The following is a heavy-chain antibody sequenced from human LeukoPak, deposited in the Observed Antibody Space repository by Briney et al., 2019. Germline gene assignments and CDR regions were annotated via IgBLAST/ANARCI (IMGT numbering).Heavy chain of an antibody. V-gene: IGHV1-18*01. CDR3: ARGVVGWYFFDY. Sequence: ASVKVSCKASGYTFTSFYISWVRQAPGQGLEWMGWISEYNGNTNYAQNLQGRVTMTTDTSANTADMELRSLTSDDTAVYYCARGVVGWYFFDYWGQGTLVTVSS. J-gene: IGHJ4*02. D-gene: IGHD6-19*01. CDR1: GYTFTSFY. CDR2: ISEYNGNT.